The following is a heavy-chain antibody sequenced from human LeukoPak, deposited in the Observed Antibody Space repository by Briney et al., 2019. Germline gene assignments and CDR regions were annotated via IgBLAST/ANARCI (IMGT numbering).Heavy chain of an antibody. J-gene: IGHJ4*02. CDR3: AILARPLDY. V-gene: IGHV3-30*02. Sequence: GGSLRLSCVASGFTFSTYGMHWVRQAPGKGLEWVAFIRYDGSNEYLDSVKGRFTISRDNSKNTLYLQMNSLKPEDTAVYYCAILARPLDYWGQGALVTVSS. D-gene: IGHD6-6*01. CDR2: IRYDGSNE. CDR1: GFTFSTYG.